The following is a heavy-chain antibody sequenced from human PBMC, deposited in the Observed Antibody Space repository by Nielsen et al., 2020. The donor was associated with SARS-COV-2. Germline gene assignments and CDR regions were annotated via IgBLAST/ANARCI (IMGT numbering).Heavy chain of an antibody. CDR2: IWYDGSNK. J-gene: IGHJ6*02. CDR3: ARLFCSSTSWRYYYYYYGMDV. Sequence: GESLKISCAASGFTFSSYGMHWVRQAPGKGLEWVAVIWYDGSNKYYADSVKGRFTISRDNSKNTLYLQMNSLRAEDTAVYYCARLFCSSTSWRYYYYYYGMDVWGQGTTVTVSS. CDR1: GFTFSSYG. D-gene: IGHD2-2*01. V-gene: IGHV3-33*01.